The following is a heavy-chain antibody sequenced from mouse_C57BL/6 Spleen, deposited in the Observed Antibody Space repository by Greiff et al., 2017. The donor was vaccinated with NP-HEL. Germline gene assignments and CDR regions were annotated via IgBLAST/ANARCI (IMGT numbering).Heavy chain of an antibody. CDR3: ARRGYAMDY. Sequence: QVQLQQSGPGLVAPSHCLYITCTVSGFSLTSYGVDWVRQPPGKGLEWLGVIGGGGSTNDNSALMSRLSISKDNSKSQVFLIMNSLQTDDTAMYYCARRGYAMDYWGQGTSVTVSS. CDR2: IGGGGST. J-gene: IGHJ4*01. V-gene: IGHV2-9*01. CDR1: GFSLTSYG.